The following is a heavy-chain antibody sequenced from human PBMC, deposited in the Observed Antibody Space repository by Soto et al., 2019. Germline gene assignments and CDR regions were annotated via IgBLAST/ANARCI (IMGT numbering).Heavy chain of an antibody. D-gene: IGHD6-13*01. CDR1: GYTFTSYD. V-gene: IGHV1-8*01. CDR2: MNTDSGHA. Sequence: ASVKVSCKTSGYTFTSYDMNWVRQAPGQGLEWMGWMNTDSGHAESAQQFQGRVTMTRDASISTVYMELSSLRSEDTAVYYCAYSSSWEYNWFDPWGQGTLVTVSS. CDR3: AYSSSWEYNWFDP. J-gene: IGHJ5*02.